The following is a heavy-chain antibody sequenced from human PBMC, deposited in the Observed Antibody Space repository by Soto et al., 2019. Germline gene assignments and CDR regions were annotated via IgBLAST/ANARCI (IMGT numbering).Heavy chain of an antibody. J-gene: IGHJ6*04. CDR2: INPHSGRT. CDR3: ARAVYCVDDCYYYGMDV. CDR1: GYSFTDDY. D-gene: IGHD2-21*02. Sequence: QVQVVQSGAEVKKPGASVKISCKTSGYSFTDDYLHWVRQAPGQGLEWVGWINPHSGRTNFAHTFLGMVSMTRDASISTAYMQLFSLTSDDTAIYYCARAVYCVDDCYYYGMDVWGKGTTVTVSS. V-gene: IGHV1-2*07.